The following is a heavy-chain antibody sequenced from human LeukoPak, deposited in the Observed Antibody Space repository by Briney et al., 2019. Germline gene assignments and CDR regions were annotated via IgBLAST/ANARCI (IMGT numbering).Heavy chain of an antibody. CDR2: IYYSGST. D-gene: IGHD6-6*01. CDR1: GGSISSYY. CDR3: ARDSARSPHAFDI. V-gene: IGHV4-59*01. Sequence: SETLSLTCTVSGGSISSYYWSWIRQPPGKGLEWIGSIYYSGSTNYNPSLKSRVTISVDTSKNQFSLKLSSVTAADTAVYYCARDSARSPHAFDIWGQGTMVTVSS. J-gene: IGHJ3*02.